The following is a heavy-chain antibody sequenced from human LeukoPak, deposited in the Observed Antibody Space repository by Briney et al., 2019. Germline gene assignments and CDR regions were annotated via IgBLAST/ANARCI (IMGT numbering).Heavy chain of an antibody. CDR1: GFTFDDYA. D-gene: IGHD4-17*01. J-gene: IGHJ4*02. Sequence: PGGSLRLSCAASGFTFDDYAMHWVRQAPGKCLEWVSLISGDGGSTYYADSVKGRFTISRDNSKNSLYLQMKSLRTEDTALYYCAKGGTTVTTGDYWGQGTLVTVSS. CDR3: AKGGTTVTTGDY. CDR2: ISGDGGST. V-gene: IGHV3-43*02.